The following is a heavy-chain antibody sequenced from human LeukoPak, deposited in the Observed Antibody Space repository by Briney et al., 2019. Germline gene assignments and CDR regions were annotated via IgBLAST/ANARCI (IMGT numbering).Heavy chain of an antibody. V-gene: IGHV3-23*01. D-gene: IGHD3-9*01. CDR2: ISGSGGST. Sequence: GGSPRLSCAASGFTFSSYAMSWVRQAPGKGLEWVSAISGSGGSTYYADSVKGRFTISRDNSKNTLYLQMNSLRAEDTAVYYCATNRRTLSYYDILTGPNDYWGQGTLVTVSS. CDR1: GFTFSSYA. CDR3: ATNRRTLSYYDILTGPNDY. J-gene: IGHJ4*02.